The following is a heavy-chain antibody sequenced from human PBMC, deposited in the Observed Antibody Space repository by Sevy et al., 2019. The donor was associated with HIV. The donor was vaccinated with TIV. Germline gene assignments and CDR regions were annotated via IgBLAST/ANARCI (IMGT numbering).Heavy chain of an antibody. J-gene: IGHJ6*02. CDR3: GGLVYHYYHAMDV. V-gene: IGHV4-59*03. CDR1: GGSIRSYY. CDR2: IDYSGST. Sequence: SETLSLTCAVSGGSIRSYYWSWIRQSPGKGLEWNGYIDYSGSTNYNPSLKSRVRMSIDTSTNRVSLKLSSVTAADTALNYCGGLVYHYYHAMDVWGQGTTVTVSS. D-gene: IGHD6-6*01.